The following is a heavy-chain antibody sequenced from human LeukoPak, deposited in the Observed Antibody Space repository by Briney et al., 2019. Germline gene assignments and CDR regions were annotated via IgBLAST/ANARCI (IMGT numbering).Heavy chain of an antibody. CDR3: TRYSSDWYFDY. Sequence: GGSLRLSCAASGFTFINAWMTWVRQAPGKGLEWVGRIKSKTDGGTTDYAAPVKGRFTISRDDSKNTLYLQMNSLETEDTAVYYCTRYSSDWYFDYWGQGTLVTVSS. V-gene: IGHV3-15*01. D-gene: IGHD6-19*01. CDR2: IKSKTDGGTT. CDR1: GFTFINAW. J-gene: IGHJ4*02.